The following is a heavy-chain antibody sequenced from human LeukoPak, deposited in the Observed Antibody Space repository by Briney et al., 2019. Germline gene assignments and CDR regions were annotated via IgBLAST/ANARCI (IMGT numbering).Heavy chain of an antibody. CDR3: ATDPALYYDSSGYSS. J-gene: IGHJ5*02. D-gene: IGHD3-22*01. Sequence: ASVKVSCKVSGYTLTELSMHWVRQAPGKGLEWMGGFDPEDGETIYAQKFQGRVTMTEDTSTDTAYMELSSLRSEDTAVYYFATDPALYYDSSGYSSWGQGTLVTVSS. CDR2: FDPEDGET. V-gene: IGHV1-24*01. CDR1: GYTLTELS.